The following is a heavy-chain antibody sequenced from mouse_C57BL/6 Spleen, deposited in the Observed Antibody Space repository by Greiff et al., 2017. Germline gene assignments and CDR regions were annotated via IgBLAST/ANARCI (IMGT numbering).Heavy chain of an antibody. Sequence: QVQLQQSGPELVKPGASVKISCKASGYAFSSSWMNWVKQRPGKGLEWIGRIYPGDGDTNYNGKFKGKATLTADKSSSTAYMQLSSLTSEDSAVYFCAREGGYYEGDYWGQGTTLTVSS. CDR1: GYAFSSSW. CDR3: AREGGYYEGDY. CDR2: IYPGDGDT. V-gene: IGHV1-82*01. D-gene: IGHD2-3*01. J-gene: IGHJ2*01.